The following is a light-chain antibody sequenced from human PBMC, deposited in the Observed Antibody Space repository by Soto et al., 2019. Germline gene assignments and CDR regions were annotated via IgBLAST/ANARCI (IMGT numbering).Light chain of an antibody. CDR2: KAS. J-gene: IGKJ1*01. Sequence: DIQITQSPSTLSGSVGDRVTIPCRASQTVSSFLAWYQQKPGKAPMLLIYKASTLKTGVPSRFSGSGSGAEFTLPISSLQPDDFANYYCQQYNSYSPRTFGQGTKVDIK. CDR3: QQYNSYSPRT. V-gene: IGKV1-5*03. CDR1: QTVSSF.